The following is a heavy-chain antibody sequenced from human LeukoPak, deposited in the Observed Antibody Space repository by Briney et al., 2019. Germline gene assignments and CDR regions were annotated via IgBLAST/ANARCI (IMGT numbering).Heavy chain of an antibody. CDR2: INPSGGST. D-gene: IGHD2-2*01. J-gene: IGHJ4*02. V-gene: IGHV1-46*01. CDR3: ARMHRHIVVVPAAPEAFDY. Sequence: GRSLRLSCAASGYTFTSYYMHWVRQAPGQGLEWMGIINPSGGSTSYAQKFQGRVTMTRDTSTSTVYMELSSLRSEDTAVYYCARMHRHIVVVPAAPEAFDYWGQGTLVTVSS. CDR1: GYTFTSYY.